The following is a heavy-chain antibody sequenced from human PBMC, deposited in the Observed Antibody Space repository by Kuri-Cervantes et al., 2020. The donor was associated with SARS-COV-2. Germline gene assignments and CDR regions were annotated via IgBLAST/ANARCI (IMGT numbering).Heavy chain of an antibody. Sequence: GGSLRLSCAASGFTFNTYSMDWVRQAPGKGLEWVGFIRSKAYGGTTEYAASVKGRFTISRDDSKSIAYLQMNSLKTEDTAVYYCTRNDFWSAYYFDYWGQGTLVTVSS. J-gene: IGHJ4*02. D-gene: IGHD3-3*01. CDR3: TRNDFWSAYYFDY. V-gene: IGHV3-49*04. CDR1: GFTFNTYS. CDR2: IRSKAYGGTT.